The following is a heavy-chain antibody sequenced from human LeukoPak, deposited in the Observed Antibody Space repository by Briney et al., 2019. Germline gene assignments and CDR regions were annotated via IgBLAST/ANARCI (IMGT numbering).Heavy chain of an antibody. CDR3: ATDYSNYFDY. V-gene: IGHV3-23*01. J-gene: IGHJ4*02. CDR2: ISGSGGST. D-gene: IGHD4-11*01. Sequence: GGSLRLSCAASGFIFSSYAMSWVRQAPGKGLEWVSTISGSGGSTYYAGSVKGRFTISRDNSKNTLYLQMNSLRAEDTAVYYCATDYSNYFDYWGQGTLVTVSS. CDR1: GFIFSSYA.